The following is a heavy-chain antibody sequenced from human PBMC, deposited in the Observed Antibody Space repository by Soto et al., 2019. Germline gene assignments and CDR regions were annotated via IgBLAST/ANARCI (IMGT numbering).Heavy chain of an antibody. CDR3: AKDDGYCSSTSCYSFPAYYYYGMDV. J-gene: IGHJ6*02. V-gene: IGHV3-30*18. CDR1: GFTFSSYG. Sequence: GSLRLSCAASGFTFSSYGMHWVRQAPGKGLEWVAVISYDGSNKYYADSVKGRFTISRDNSKNTLYLQMNSLRAEDTAVYYCAKDDGYCSSTSCYSFPAYYYYGMDVWGQGTTVTVSS. D-gene: IGHD2-2*01. CDR2: ISYDGSNK.